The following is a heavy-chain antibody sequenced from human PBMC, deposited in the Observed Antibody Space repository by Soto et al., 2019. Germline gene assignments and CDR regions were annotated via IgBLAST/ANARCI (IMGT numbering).Heavy chain of an antibody. CDR3: AATVQRYCTNGVCFQFDY. Sequence: GGSLRLSCAASGFTFSSYGMHWVRQAPGKGLEWVAVISYDGSNKYYADSVKGRFTISRDNSKNTLYLQMNSLRAEDTAVYYCAATVQRYCTNGVCFQFDYWGQGTLVTVSS. V-gene: IGHV3-30*03. CDR1: GFTFSSYG. J-gene: IGHJ4*02. CDR2: ISYDGSNK. D-gene: IGHD2-8*01.